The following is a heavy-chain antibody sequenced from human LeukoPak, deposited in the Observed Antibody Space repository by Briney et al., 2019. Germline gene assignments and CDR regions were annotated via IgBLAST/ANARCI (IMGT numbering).Heavy chain of an antibody. CDR3: AKDFYGSGSYYADY. CDR1: GFTFDDYA. Sequence: GGSLRLSCAASGFTFDDYAMHWVRQAPGKGLEWVSGISWNSGSIGYADSVKGRFTISRDNAKSSLYLQMNSLRAEDTALYYCAKDFYGSGSYYADYWGQGTLVTVSS. CDR2: ISWNSGSI. V-gene: IGHV3-9*01. J-gene: IGHJ4*02. D-gene: IGHD3-10*01.